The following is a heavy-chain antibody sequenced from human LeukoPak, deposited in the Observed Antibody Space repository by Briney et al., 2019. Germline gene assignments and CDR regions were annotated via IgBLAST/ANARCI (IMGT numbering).Heavy chain of an antibody. V-gene: IGHV1-69*13. Sequence: ASVKVSCKASGGTFSSYAISWVRQAPGQGLEWMGGIIPIFGTANYAQKFQGRVTITADESTSTAYTELSSLRSEDTAVYYCAREYCSGGSCYEYYFDYWGQGTLVTVSS. CDR1: GGTFSSYA. D-gene: IGHD2-15*01. CDR3: AREYCSGGSCYEYYFDY. J-gene: IGHJ4*02. CDR2: IIPIFGTA.